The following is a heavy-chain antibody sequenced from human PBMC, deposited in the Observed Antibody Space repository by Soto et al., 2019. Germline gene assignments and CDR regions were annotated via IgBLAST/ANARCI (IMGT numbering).Heavy chain of an antibody. D-gene: IGHD1-20*01. V-gene: IGHV4-39*01. CDR1: SGSISVTNVF. CDR3: ARITGRHLDY. J-gene: IGHJ4*02. Sequence: KASETLSLTCTVSSGSISVTNVFWGWVRQPPGKGLEWIGNVDYSGTAYFSPSLATRVTFNVDTSKNQFSLTLYSVTAADTAVYYCARITGRHLDYWGQGILVTVSS. CDR2: VDYSGTA.